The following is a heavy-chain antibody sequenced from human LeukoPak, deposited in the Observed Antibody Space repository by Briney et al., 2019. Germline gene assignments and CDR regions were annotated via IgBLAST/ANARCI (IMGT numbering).Heavy chain of an antibody. CDR3: AAEIPVRFDP. CDR2: IVVGSGDT. J-gene: IGHJ5*02. V-gene: IGHV1-58*01. D-gene: IGHD2-21*01. Sequence: SVKVSCKASGFTFSRSAVQWVRQARGQRPEWIGWIVVGSGDTMYAQNFQERVTITRDMSTDTAYRELSSLRFEDTAVYYCAAEIPVRFDPWGQGTPVTVSS. CDR1: GFTFSRSA.